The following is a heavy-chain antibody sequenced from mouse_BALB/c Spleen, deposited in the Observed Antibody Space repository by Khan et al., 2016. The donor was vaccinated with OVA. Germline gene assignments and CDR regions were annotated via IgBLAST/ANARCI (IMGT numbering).Heavy chain of an antibody. D-gene: IGHD1-1*01. CDR1: GYSITTDYA. J-gene: IGHJ2*01. CDR3: ARVYGGDFDY. Sequence: EVQLQESGPGLVKPSQSLSLTCTVTGYSITTDYAWYWLRQLPGNKLEWMGFISYNGNSKYNPSLNSRITITRDTSKNQFFLQLKSVTTEDTARYYCARVYGGDFDYWGQGTTVTVSS. V-gene: IGHV3-2*02. CDR2: ISYNGNS.